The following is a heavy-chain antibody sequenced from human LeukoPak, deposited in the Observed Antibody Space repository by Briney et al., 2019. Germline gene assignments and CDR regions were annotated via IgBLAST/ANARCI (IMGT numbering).Heavy chain of an antibody. D-gene: IGHD6-13*01. V-gene: IGHV4-59*01. Sequence: SETLSLTCTVSGGSISSYYWGWIRQPPGKGLEWIGYIYYSGSTNYNPSLKSRVTISVDTSKNQFSLKLSSVTAADTAVYYCARFSSSWTNYYYYYGMDVWGKGTTVTVSP. CDR1: GGSISSYY. CDR3: ARFSSSWTNYYYYYGMDV. CDR2: IYYSGST. J-gene: IGHJ6*04.